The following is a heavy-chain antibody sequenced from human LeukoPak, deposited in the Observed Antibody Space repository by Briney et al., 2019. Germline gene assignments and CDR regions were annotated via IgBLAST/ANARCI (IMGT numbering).Heavy chain of an antibody. J-gene: IGHJ3*01. CDR2: ISFSGANS. V-gene: IGHV3-23*01. Sequence: PAGGSLRRSCAASGFTFSDSAMTWVRQAPGKGLDWVSLISFSGANSYYADSVKGRFTISRDNSKDTLFLQMNSLRAEDTAIYYCARDIQLSTWGLGTMVTVSS. CDR3: ARDIQLST. CDR1: GFTFSDSA. D-gene: IGHD5-24*01.